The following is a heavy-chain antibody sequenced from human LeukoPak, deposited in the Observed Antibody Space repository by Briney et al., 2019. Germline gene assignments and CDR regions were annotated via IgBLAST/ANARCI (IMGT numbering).Heavy chain of an antibody. D-gene: IGHD3-3*01. CDR3: ARVVTIFGVVTDAFDI. J-gene: IGHJ3*02. V-gene: IGHV4-4*07. CDR1: GGSISSYY. CDR2: IYTSGST. Sequence: SETLSLTCTVSGGSISSYYWSWIRQPAGKGLEWIGRIYTSGSTNYNPSLKSRVTISVDKSKNQFSLKLSSVTAADTAVYYCARVVTIFGVVTDAFDIWGQGTMVTVSS.